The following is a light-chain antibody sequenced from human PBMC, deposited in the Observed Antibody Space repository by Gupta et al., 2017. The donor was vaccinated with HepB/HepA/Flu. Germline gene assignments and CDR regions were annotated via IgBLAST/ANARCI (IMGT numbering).Light chain of an antibody. V-gene: IGKV1-5*03. J-gene: IGKJ2*04. CDR2: KAS. CDR3: QQYNSYCS. Sequence: QITQSPSTLPAFVGDRVIITCRASHNISSWLAWYQQKPGKAPKLLIYKASSLESGVPSRFRGGGSGTEFTLTISSLQPDDFATYYCQQYNSYCSFGQGTKLDIK. CDR1: HNISSW.